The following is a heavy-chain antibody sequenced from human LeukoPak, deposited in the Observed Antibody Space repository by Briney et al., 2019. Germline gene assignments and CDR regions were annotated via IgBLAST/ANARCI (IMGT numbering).Heavy chain of an antibody. D-gene: IGHD6-19*01. V-gene: IGHV3-23*01. CDR1: GFTFSSYA. Sequence: GGSLRLSSAASGFTFSSYAMSWVRQAPGKGLEWVSAISGSGGSTYYADSVKGRFTISRDNSKNTLYLQMNSLRAEDTAVYYCARDEAGNWFDPWGQGTLVTVSS. CDR3: ARDEAGNWFDP. CDR2: ISGSGGST. J-gene: IGHJ5*02.